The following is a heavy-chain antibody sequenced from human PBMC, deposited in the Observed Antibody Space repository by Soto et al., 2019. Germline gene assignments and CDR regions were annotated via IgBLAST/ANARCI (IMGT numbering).Heavy chain of an antibody. CDR3: AKFSARGSWRTSGPPD. CDR2: ISGSGTST. Sequence: EVQLLESGGGLVQPGGSLRLSCTASGFTFSSFAMCWVRQPPGKGLEWVSGISGSGTSTYYADSVKGRFSISRDNSKHTLYLQMNTLRAEDTAIYFCAKFSARGSWRTSGPPDWGQGTLVTVSS. D-gene: IGHD5-12*01. CDR1: GFTFSSFA. J-gene: IGHJ4*02. V-gene: IGHV3-23*01.